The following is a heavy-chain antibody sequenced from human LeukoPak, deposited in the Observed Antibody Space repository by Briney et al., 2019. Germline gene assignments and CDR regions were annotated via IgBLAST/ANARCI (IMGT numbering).Heavy chain of an antibody. CDR1: GYTFTNYG. CDR3: ARDLVSLLYGSGIDY. CDR2: ISTYNAKT. J-gene: IGHJ4*02. D-gene: IGHD3-10*01. V-gene: IGHV1-18*01. Sequence: AAVKVSCKASGYTFTNYGISWVRQAPGQGLEGMGWISTYNAKTNSAQRFQGRFTMTADTSTDTAYMELRSLTSDDTAVFYCARDLVSLLYGSGIDYWGQGTQVTVSA.